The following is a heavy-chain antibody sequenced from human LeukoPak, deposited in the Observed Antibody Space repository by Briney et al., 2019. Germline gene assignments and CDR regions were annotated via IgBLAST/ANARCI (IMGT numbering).Heavy chain of an antibody. V-gene: IGHV3-74*01. CDR2: INSDGSNT. D-gene: IGHD3-10*02. CDR1: GFTFSSYW. J-gene: IGHJ4*02. CDR3: ATLTMWEDVVDY. Sequence: PGGSLRLSCAASGFTFSSYWMHWVRQAPGKGLVWVSCINSDGSNTRYADSVKGRFTISRDNAKNTLYLQMNSLRAEDTAVYYCATLTMWEDVVDYWGQGTLVTVSS.